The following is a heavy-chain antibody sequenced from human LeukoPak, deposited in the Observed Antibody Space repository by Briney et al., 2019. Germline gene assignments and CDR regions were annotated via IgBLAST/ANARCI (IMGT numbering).Heavy chain of an antibody. CDR3: ASDSAANYYYYYMDV. CDR1: GGTFNSYA. D-gene: IGHD2-15*01. Sequence: SVKVSCKASGGTFNSYAISWVRQAPGQGLEWMGGIIPIFGTANYAQKFQGRVTITTDESTSTAYMELSSLRSEDTAVYYCASDSAANYYYYYMDVWGKGTTVTVSS. J-gene: IGHJ6*03. V-gene: IGHV1-69*05. CDR2: IIPIFGTA.